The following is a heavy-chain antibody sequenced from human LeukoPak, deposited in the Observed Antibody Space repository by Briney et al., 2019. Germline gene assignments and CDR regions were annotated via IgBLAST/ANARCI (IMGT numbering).Heavy chain of an antibody. CDR1: GYTFTSYG. D-gene: IGHD6-13*01. CDR3: ARGYSSNWERADYFDY. Sequence: ASVKVSCKASGYTFTSYGISWVRQAPGQGLEWMGWISAYNGNTNYAQKLQGRVTMTTDTSTSTAYMELRSLRSEDTAAYYCARGYSSNWERADYFDYWGQGTLVTVSS. J-gene: IGHJ4*02. V-gene: IGHV1-18*01. CDR2: ISAYNGNT.